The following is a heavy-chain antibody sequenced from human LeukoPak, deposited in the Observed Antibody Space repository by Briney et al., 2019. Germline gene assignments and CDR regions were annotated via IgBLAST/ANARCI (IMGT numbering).Heavy chain of an antibody. CDR1: GGSISSYY. CDR2: IYYSGST. Sequence: SETLSLTCTVSGGSISSYYWSWTRQPPGKGLEWIGYIYYSGSTNYNPSLKSRVTISVDTSKNQFSLKLSSVTAADTAVYYCARGATVINNWFDPWGQGTLVTVSS. V-gene: IGHV4-59*01. J-gene: IGHJ5*02. CDR3: ARGATVINNWFDP. D-gene: IGHD4-11*01.